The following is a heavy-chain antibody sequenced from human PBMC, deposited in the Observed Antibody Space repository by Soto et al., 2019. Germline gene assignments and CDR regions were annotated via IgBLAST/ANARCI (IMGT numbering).Heavy chain of an antibody. V-gene: IGHV1-58*01. CDR2: IVVGSGNT. J-gene: IGHJ3*02. Sequence: ASVKVSCKASGFTFTSSAVQWVRQARGQRLEWIGWIVVGSGNTNYAQKFQERVTITRDMSTSTAYMELSSLRSEDTAVYYCAALYNWNDGAAFDIWGQGTMVTVSS. D-gene: IGHD1-20*01. CDR1: GFTFTSSA. CDR3: AALYNWNDGAAFDI.